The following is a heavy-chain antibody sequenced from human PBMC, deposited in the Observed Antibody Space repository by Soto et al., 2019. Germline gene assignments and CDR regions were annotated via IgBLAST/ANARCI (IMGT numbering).Heavy chain of an antibody. CDR1: GFSLSTSGVG. CDR2: IYWNGDK. CDR3: AHRPSCSLLFDY. D-gene: IGHD6-6*01. V-gene: IGHV2-5*01. Sequence: QITLKESGPTLVKPTQTLTLTCTFSGFSLSTSGVGVGWIRQSPGKALQWLALIYWNGDKRYNHSLKTRLTITKDTSKDQVVLTFTNMDPVDTATYYCAHRPSCSLLFDYWGQGTLVPVSS. J-gene: IGHJ4*02.